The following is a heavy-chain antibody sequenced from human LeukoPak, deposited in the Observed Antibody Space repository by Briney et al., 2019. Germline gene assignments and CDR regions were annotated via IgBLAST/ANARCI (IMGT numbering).Heavy chain of an antibody. Sequence: SETLSLTCTVSGGSISSYYWSWIRQPPGKGLEWIGYIYYSGSTNYNPSLKSRVTITVDTAKNQFFLKLSSVTAADTAVYYCARGKAGSTSFCYWGQGTLVTVSS. J-gene: IGHJ4*02. CDR1: GGSISSYY. D-gene: IGHD6-13*01. CDR2: IYYSGST. CDR3: ARGKAGSTSFCY. V-gene: IGHV4-59*08.